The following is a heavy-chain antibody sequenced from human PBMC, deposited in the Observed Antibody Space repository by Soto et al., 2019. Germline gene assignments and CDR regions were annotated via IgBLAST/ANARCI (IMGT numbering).Heavy chain of an antibody. Sequence: EVQLLDSGGGLVRPGGSLRLSCAASGFTFNTYPMSWVRQAPWKGLEWVSAISTSGGSTYYADSVKGRFTISRDNSKNTVLVQMNSLRAEDTAVYYSAKLLSGAGTRRPVDDFEYWGQGTVVTVSS. CDR2: ISTSGGST. D-gene: IGHD6-13*01. CDR3: AKLLSGAGTRRPVDDFEY. V-gene: IGHV3-23*01. CDR1: GFTFNTYP. J-gene: IGHJ4*02.